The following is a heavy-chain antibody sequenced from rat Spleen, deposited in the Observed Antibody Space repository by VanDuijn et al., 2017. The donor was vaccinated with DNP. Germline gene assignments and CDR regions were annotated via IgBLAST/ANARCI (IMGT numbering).Heavy chain of an antibody. CDR1: GYSITSNY. CDR3: ARWSRYFDY. J-gene: IGHJ2*01. CDR2: ISYSGST. V-gene: IGHV3-1*01. Sequence: QLQESGPGLVKPSQSLSLTCSVTGYSITSNYWAWIRKFPGNKMEYIGHISYSGSTNYNPSLKSRFSITRDTSKNQFFLQLNSVTTEDTATYYCARWSRYFDYWGQGVMVTVSS.